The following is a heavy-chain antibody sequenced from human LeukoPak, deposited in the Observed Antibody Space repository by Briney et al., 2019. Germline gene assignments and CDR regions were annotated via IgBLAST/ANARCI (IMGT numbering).Heavy chain of an antibody. J-gene: IGHJ4*02. CDR3: ASQRRLQSSFDY. V-gene: IGHV3-74*01. D-gene: IGHD5-24*01. CDR2: INSDGSST. CDR1: GFTFSNYW. Sequence: GGSLRLSCAASGFTFSNYWMHWVRQAPGKGLVWVSRINSDGSSTNYADSVEGRFTISRDNAKNTLYLQMNSLRAEDTAVYYCASQRRLQSSFDYWGQGTLVTVSS.